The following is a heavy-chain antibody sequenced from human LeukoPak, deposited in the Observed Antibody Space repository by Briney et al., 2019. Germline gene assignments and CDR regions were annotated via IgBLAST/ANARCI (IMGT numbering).Heavy chain of an antibody. Sequence: GGSLRLSCAASGFTFGSYAMHWVRQAPGKGLEWVAVISYDGSNKYHAGSVKGRFPISRHNPKNTLYLQMNSQRAEDTDVYYCAAGPGYCSGGSCFKLWGTGMDVWGQGTTVTVSS. V-gene: IGHV3-30-3*01. CDR2: ISYDGSNK. CDR1: GFTFGSYA. CDR3: AAGPGYCSGGSCFKLWGTGMDV. J-gene: IGHJ6*02. D-gene: IGHD2-15*01.